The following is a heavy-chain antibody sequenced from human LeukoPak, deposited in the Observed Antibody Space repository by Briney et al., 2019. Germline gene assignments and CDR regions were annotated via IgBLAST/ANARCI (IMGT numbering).Heavy chain of an antibody. D-gene: IGHD3-16*02. Sequence: GGSLRLSCAASGFTFSDYFMSWVRQAPEKGLEWVAVISYDGSNKYYADSVKGRFTISRDNSKNTLYLQMNSLRAEDTAVYYCARGGDYVWGSYRWEAFDIWGQGTMVTVSS. V-gene: IGHV3-30-3*01. J-gene: IGHJ3*02. CDR1: GFTFSDYF. CDR2: ISYDGSNK. CDR3: ARGGDYVWGSYRWEAFDI.